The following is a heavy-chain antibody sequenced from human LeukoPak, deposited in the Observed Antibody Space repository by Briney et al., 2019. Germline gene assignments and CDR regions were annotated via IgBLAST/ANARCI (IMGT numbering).Heavy chain of an antibody. CDR3: ARDPYSGNYGAYYYYYMDV. J-gene: IGHJ6*03. D-gene: IGHD1-26*01. V-gene: IGHV3-21*01. Sequence: GGSLRLSCAASGFSFSTYNMNWVRQAPGQRLEWASSITSGSSYIYYADSVKGRFTISRDNAKSSLYLQMDSLRAEDTAVYYCARDPYSGNYGAYYYYYMDVWGKGTTVTISS. CDR1: GFSFSTYN. CDR2: ITSGSSYI.